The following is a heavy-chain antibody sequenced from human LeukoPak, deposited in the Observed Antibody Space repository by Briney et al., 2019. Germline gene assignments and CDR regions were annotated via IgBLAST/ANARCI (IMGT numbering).Heavy chain of an antibody. CDR2: IRYDGSNK. Sequence: GGSLRLSCAASGFTFSSYGMHWVRQAPGKGLEWVAFIRYDGSNKYYADSVKGRFTISRDNSKNTLYLQMNSLRAEDTAVYYCAKDGIAAAGQEGGDYWGQGTLVTVSS. CDR3: AKDGIAAAGQEGGDY. V-gene: IGHV3-30*02. J-gene: IGHJ4*02. D-gene: IGHD6-13*01. CDR1: GFTFSSYG.